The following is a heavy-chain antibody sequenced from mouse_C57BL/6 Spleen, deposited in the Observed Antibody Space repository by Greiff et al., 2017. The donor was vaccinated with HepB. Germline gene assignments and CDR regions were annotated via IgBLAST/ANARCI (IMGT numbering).Heavy chain of an antibody. CDR1: GYAFSSSW. CDR2: IYPGDGDT. Sequence: VQLVESGPELVKPGASVKISCKASGYAFSSSWMNWVKQRPGKGLEWIGRIYPGDGDTNYNGKFKGKATLTADKSSSTAYLQLSSLTSEDSAVYFCAREDYYGSSPGYFDVWGTGTTVTVSS. V-gene: IGHV1-82*01. CDR3: AREDYYGSSPGYFDV. J-gene: IGHJ1*03. D-gene: IGHD1-1*01.